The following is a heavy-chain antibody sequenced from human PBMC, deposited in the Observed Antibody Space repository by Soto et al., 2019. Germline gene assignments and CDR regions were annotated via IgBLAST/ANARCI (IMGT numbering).Heavy chain of an antibody. CDR1: GGSFNDYF. CDR2: INIGGIT. V-gene: IGHV4-34*01. Sequence: PSETLSLTCAVYGGSFNDYFWSWIRQTPGKWLEWIGEINIGGITKLKPSLRIRVTISLDTSKKQISLRLRSVTAADTAVYFCARGHRMVTQWGGKLYSSVDGMDVWGQGXTVTVYS. J-gene: IGHJ6*02. D-gene: IGHD2-21*02. CDR3: ARGHRMVTQWGGKLYSSVDGMDV.